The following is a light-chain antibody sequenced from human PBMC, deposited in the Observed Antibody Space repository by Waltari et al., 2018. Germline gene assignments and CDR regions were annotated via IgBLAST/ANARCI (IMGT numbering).Light chain of an antibody. CDR3: QQRSDWRGLT. CDR1: QSLSSY. CDR2: DAS. Sequence: EIVLTQSPAPLSLSPGERATLSCRASQSLSSYLPWYQQKPGQAPRLLIYDASKRVTGTPARFSGSGSVTDFALTISSLEPEDFADYYCQQRSDWRGLTFGGGTKVEIK. V-gene: IGKV3-11*01. J-gene: IGKJ4*01.